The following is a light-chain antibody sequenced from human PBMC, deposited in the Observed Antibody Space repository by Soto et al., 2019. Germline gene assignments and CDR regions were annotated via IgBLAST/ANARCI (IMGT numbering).Light chain of an antibody. Sequence: EIVLTQSPGTLSLSPGESATLSCRSSRSLDSGQLAWYQQKVGRAPRLLIHDAFIRATGIPDRFSGSGSGTDFTLTIARLEPEDFAVYYCQQHGISHITFGQGTRLEIK. CDR2: DAF. CDR1: RSLDSGQ. CDR3: QQHGISHIT. V-gene: IGKV3-20*01. J-gene: IGKJ5*01.